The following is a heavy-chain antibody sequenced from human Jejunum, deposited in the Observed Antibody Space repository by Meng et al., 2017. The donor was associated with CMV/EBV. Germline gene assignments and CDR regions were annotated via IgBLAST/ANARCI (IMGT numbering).Heavy chain of an antibody. V-gene: IGHV3-48*03. J-gene: IGHJ3*02. CDR2: MSSSGRNI. CDR3: ARYTTSNAFDM. CDR1: GFTFSSYD. Sequence: AASGFTFSSYDMAWVRQAPGKGLEWISYMSSSGRNIYYEDSVKGRFTISRDIAKNSLYLQMNSLRAEDTAVYYCARYTTSNAFDMWGQGTMVTVSS. D-gene: IGHD2-2*02.